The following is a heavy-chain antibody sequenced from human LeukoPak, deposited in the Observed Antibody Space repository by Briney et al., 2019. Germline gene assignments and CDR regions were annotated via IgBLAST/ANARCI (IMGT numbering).Heavy chain of an antibody. D-gene: IGHD4-11*01. CDR3: TRAPYSNYVNLDY. CDR1: EFTFGDYA. Sequence: PGGSLRLSCTASEFTFGDYAMTWVRQAPGKGLEWVGFIRSKAFGGTTEYAASLKGRFTISRDDSKSIAYLQMNSLKTEDTAVYYCTRAPYSNYVNLDYWGQGTLVTVSS. J-gene: IGHJ4*02. V-gene: IGHV3-49*04. CDR2: IRSKAFGGTT.